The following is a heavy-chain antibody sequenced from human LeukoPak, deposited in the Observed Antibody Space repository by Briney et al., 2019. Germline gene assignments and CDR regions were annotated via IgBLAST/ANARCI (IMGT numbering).Heavy chain of an antibody. CDR1: GFTVSTYS. J-gene: IGHJ3*02. Sequence: GGSLRLSCAASGFTVSTYSMNWVRQAPGKGLEWISYISGSSKVIYYADSVKGRFTISRDNSKNTLYLQMNSLRAEDTAVYYCARGGRRHYYDSSGPNAFDIWGQGTMVTVSS. CDR2: ISGSSKVI. V-gene: IGHV3-48*01. CDR3: ARGGRRHYYDSSGPNAFDI. D-gene: IGHD3-22*01.